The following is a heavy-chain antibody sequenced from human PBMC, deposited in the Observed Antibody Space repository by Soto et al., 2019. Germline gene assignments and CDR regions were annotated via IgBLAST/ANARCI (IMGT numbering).Heavy chain of an antibody. CDR3: AREFTMTARDPGVDNFDY. Sequence: QVQLQESGPGLLKPSETLSLTCTVSGGSISPYYWSWIRQPPGKGLEWVGYIYYSGSTKYSPSLKSRVTISVDTSQNQFSLRLNSVTAADTAVYYCAREFTMTARDPGVDNFDYWGQGFLVTVSS. CDR2: IYYSGST. D-gene: IGHD2-21*02. CDR1: GGSISPYY. J-gene: IGHJ4*02. V-gene: IGHV4-59*01.